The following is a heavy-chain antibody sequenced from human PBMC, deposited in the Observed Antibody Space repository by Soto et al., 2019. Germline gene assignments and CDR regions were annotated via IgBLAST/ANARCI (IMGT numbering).Heavy chain of an antibody. CDR1: GFTFSNAW. V-gene: IGHV3-15*01. CDR3: TTAENYYGSGSYYITREFDY. Sequence: EVQLVESGGGLVKPGGSLRLSCAASGFTFSNAWMSWVRQAPGKGLEWVGRIKSKTDGGTTDYAAPVKGRFTISRDDSKNTLYLQMNSQKTEDTAVYYCTTAENYYGSGSYYITREFDYWGQGTLVTVSS. J-gene: IGHJ4*02. CDR2: IKSKTDGGTT. D-gene: IGHD3-10*01.